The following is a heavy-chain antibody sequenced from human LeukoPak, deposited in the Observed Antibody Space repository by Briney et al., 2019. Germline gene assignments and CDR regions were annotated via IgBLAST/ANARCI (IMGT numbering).Heavy chain of an antibody. CDR1: GGSISSNSYY. J-gene: IGHJ4*02. CDR2: IYYSGSI. CDR3: ARENPSGYYNRPIDY. V-gene: IGHV4-61*01. D-gene: IGHD3-22*01. Sequence: SETLSLTCTVSGGSISSNSYYWGWIRQPPGTGLEWIGDIYYSGSIKYNPSLKSRVTMSVDTSKNQFSLKLSSVTAADTAIYYCARENPSGYYNRPIDYWGQGTLVTVSS.